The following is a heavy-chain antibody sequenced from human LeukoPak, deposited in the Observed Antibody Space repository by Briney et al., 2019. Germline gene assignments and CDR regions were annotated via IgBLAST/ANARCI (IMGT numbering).Heavy chain of an antibody. V-gene: IGHV3-23*01. J-gene: IGHJ4*02. Sequence: GRPLRLPCAVSGIPLSNYGMSWVRHAPGKGLEWVAGLSGSGGGTIYADSVQGRFAISRDNPKSTLYLQMDSLRAEDTAVYFCAKRGVVIRVFLVGFHKEAYYFDSWGQGTLVTVSS. CDR2: LSGSGGGT. CDR1: GIPLSNYG. CDR3: AKRGVVIRVFLVGFHKEAYYFDS. D-gene: IGHD3-10*01.